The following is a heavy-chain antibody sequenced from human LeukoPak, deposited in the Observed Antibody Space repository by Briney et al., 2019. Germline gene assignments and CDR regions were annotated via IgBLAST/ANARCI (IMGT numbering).Heavy chain of an antibody. J-gene: IGHJ4*02. Sequence: GESLNISCKGSGYSFTSYLILWVRKMSGKGLEWMGIIYLGDSDTRYSPSFQGQVTISADKAISTAYLQWSSLKASDTAMYYCARRSEYYGDYFYFDYWGQGTLVTVSS. V-gene: IGHV5-51*01. CDR2: IYLGDSDT. D-gene: IGHD4-17*01. CDR3: ARRSEYYGDYFYFDY. CDR1: GYSFTSYL.